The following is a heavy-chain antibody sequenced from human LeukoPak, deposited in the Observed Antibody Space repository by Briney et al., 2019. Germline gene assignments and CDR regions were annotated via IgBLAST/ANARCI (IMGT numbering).Heavy chain of an antibody. Sequence: GGSLRLSCVGFGFTFSSYAIHWVRQAPGKGLEWVAVVSYDGSNKFSADSVKDRFTISRDNSKNTLYLQMNSLRAEDTAVYYCAKGQIRWEHLRQDAFDIWGQGTTVTVSS. J-gene: IGHJ3*02. D-gene: IGHD4-23*01. V-gene: IGHV3-30*04. CDR2: VSYDGSNK. CDR1: GFTFSSYA. CDR3: AKGQIRWEHLRQDAFDI.